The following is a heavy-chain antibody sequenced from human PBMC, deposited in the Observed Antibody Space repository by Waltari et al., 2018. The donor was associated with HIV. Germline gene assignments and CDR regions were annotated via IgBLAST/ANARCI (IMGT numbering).Heavy chain of an antibody. CDR3: ARTACSGGSCYRREFDY. CDR2: INHSRSI. D-gene: IGHD2-15*01. Sequence: QVQLQQWGAGLLKPSETLSLTCAVYGGSFSGYYWSWIRQPPGKGLEWIGEINHSRSINYNPSLKSRVTISIDTSKNQFSLKLSSVTAADTAVYYCARTACSGGSCYRREFDYWGQGTLVTVSS. CDR1: GGSFSGYY. J-gene: IGHJ4*02. V-gene: IGHV4-34*01.